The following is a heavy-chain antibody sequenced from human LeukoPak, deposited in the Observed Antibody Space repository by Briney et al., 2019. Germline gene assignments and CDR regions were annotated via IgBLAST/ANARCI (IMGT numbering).Heavy chain of an antibody. D-gene: IGHD2-2*01. CDR2: IRYDGSNK. Sequence: PGGSLRLSCAASGFTFSSYGMHWVRQAPGKGLEWVAFIRYDGSNKYYADSVKGRFTISRDNSKNTLYLQMNSLRAEDTAVYYCAKDEVPAAPDYFDYWGQGTLVTVSS. V-gene: IGHV3-30*02. J-gene: IGHJ4*02. CDR1: GFTFSSYG. CDR3: AKDEVPAAPDYFDY.